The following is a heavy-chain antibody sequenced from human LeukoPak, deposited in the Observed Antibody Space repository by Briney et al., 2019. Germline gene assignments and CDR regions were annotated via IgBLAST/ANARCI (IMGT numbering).Heavy chain of an antibody. J-gene: IGHJ2*01. CDR2: VYYSGST. Sequence: PSQTLSLTCTVSGGSINSGGFYWTWIRQRPGEGLEWIGHVYYSGSTFYNPSLKSRVTISVDRSRSQFSLKLRSVTAADTAVYYCARDMPVAHWFFDLWGRGTLVTASS. CDR1: GGSINSGGFY. CDR3: ARDMPVAHWFFDL. D-gene: IGHD2-2*01. V-gene: IGHV4-31*03.